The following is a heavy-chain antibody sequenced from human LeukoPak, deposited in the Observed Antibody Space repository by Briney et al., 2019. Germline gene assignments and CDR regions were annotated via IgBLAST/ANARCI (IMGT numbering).Heavy chain of an antibody. V-gene: IGHV3-23*01. J-gene: IGHJ1*01. CDR1: GFTFSSYA. CDR2: ISGSGGST. CDR3: AKDWVYSIAAAGTDYFQH. D-gene: IGHD6-13*01. Sequence: GGSLRLSCAASGFTFSSYAMSWVRQAPGKGLEWVSAISGSGGSTYYADSVKGRFTISRDNSKNTLYLQMNSLRAEDTAVYYCAKDWVYSIAAAGTDYFQHWGQGTLVTVSS.